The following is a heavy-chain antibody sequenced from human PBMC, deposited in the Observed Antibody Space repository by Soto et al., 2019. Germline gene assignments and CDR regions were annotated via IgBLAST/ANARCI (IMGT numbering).Heavy chain of an antibody. CDR3: VVIFGTDFDY. J-gene: IGHJ4*02. CDR1: GGSISSRTYF. D-gene: IGHD3-22*01. Sequence: SETLSLTCTVSGGSISSRTYFWGWIRQPPGKGPEWLGTIYDSGNTHYNPSLKSRITMSVDTSKNQFYLKLSSVTATDTAVYYCVVIFGTDFDYWGQGTLVTVSS. V-gene: IGHV4-39*01. CDR2: IYDSGNT.